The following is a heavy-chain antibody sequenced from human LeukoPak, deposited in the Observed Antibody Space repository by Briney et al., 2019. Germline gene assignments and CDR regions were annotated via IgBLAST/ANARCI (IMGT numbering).Heavy chain of an antibody. V-gene: IGHV1-69*05. CDR1: GGTFSSYA. Sequence: SLKVSCKASGGTFSSYAISWVRQAPGQGLEWMGGIIPIFGTANYAQKFQGRVTITTDESTSTAYMELSSLRSEDTAVYYCARAKWSEWELLGYFDYWGQGTLVTVSS. D-gene: IGHD1-26*01. CDR2: IIPIFGTA. J-gene: IGHJ4*02. CDR3: ARAKWSEWELLGYFDY.